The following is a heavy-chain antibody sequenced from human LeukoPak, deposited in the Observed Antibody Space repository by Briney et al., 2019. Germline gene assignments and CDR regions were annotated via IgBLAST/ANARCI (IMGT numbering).Heavy chain of an antibody. CDR3: ARRMYSYGYSDY. D-gene: IGHD5-18*01. CDR1: GFTFDDYA. V-gene: IGHV3-9*01. Sequence: PGGSLRLSCAASGFTFDDYAMHWVRQAPGKGLEWVSGISWNSGNIAYADSVKGRFTISRDNAKNSLYLQMNSLRAEDTAVYYCARRMYSYGYSDYWGQGTLVTVSS. CDR2: ISWNSGNI. J-gene: IGHJ4*02.